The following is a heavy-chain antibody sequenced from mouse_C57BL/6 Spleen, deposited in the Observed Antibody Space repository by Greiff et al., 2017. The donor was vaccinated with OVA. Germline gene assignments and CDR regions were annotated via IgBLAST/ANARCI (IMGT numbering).Heavy chain of an antibody. J-gene: IGHJ3*01. CDR1: GYTFTSYW. D-gene: IGHD2-4*01. CDR2: IDPSDSET. Sequence: QVHVKQPGAELVRPGSSVKLSCKASGYTFTSYWMHWVKQRPIQGLEWIGNIDPSDSETHYNQKFKDKATLTVDKSSSTAYMQLSSLTSEDSAVYYCVIYYDFYGEAWFAYWGQGTLVTVSA. CDR3: VIYYDFYGEAWFAY. V-gene: IGHV1-52*01.